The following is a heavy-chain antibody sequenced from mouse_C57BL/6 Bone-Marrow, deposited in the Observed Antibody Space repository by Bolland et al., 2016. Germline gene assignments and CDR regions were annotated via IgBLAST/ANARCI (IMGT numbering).Heavy chain of an antibody. CDR3: ARSMVKGFAY. Sequence: GSTYYNEKFKGKATLTVDKSSSTAYMLLSSLTSEDSAVYFCARSMVKGFAYWGQGTS. V-gene: IGHV1-75*01. J-gene: IGHJ4*01. D-gene: IGHD2-2*01. CDR2: GST.